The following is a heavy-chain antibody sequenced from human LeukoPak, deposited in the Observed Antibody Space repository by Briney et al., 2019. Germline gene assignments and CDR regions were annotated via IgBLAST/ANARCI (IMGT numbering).Heavy chain of an antibody. CDR1: GGTFSSYA. CDR2: IIPIFGTA. D-gene: IGHD3-22*01. Sequence: ASVKVSCKASGGTFSSYAISWVRQAPGQGLERMGGIIPIFGTANYAQKFQGRVTITADESTSTAYMELSSLRSEDTAVYYCATNGYDSSGSAFDYWGQGTLVTVSS. CDR3: ATNGYDSSGSAFDY. V-gene: IGHV1-69*13. J-gene: IGHJ4*02.